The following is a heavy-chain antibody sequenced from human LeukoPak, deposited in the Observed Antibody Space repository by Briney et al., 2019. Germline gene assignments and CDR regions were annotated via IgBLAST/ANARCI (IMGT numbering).Heavy chain of an antibody. J-gene: IGHJ4*02. CDR1: GFTVSSNY. D-gene: IGHD6-19*01. Sequence: GGSLRLSCAASGFTVSSNYMSWVRQAPGKGLEWVSAISGSGGSTYYADSVKGRFTISRDNSKNTLYLQMNSLRAEDTAVYYCAKEGSSGWADYWGQGTLVTVSS. CDR3: AKEGSSGWADY. CDR2: ISGSGGST. V-gene: IGHV3-23*01.